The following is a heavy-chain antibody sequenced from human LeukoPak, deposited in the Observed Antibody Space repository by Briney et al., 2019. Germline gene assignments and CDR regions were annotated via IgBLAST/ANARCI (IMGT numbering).Heavy chain of an antibody. CDR3: AKLDLVLMVYAIGGFHP. D-gene: IGHD2-8*01. V-gene: IGHV3-23*01. Sequence: GRSLGLSCAASRFTLSSYSMRWVRHPPRKGLEWVSAISGSGGSTYYANSVNGRFTISRDNSKHKLYLQMNSLRAEDTAVYYCAKLDLVLMVYAIGGFHPWGQGTLVTVSS. CDR1: RFTLSSYS. CDR2: ISGSGGST. J-gene: IGHJ5*02.